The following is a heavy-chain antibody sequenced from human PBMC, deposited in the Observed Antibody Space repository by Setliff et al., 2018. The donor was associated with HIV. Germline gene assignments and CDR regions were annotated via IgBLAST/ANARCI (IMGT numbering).Heavy chain of an antibody. CDR3: ARDRDCSGGSCYSEDFDY. Sequence: GSLRLSCTASGFTFRDYSMNWVRQAPGKGLEWVSYLGKSNSRMTYAGSVKGRFTISGDNAKNTLYLQMNSLTSEDTAVYYCARDRDCSGGSCYSEDFDYWGQGTLVTVSS. J-gene: IGHJ4*02. V-gene: IGHV3-48*01. CDR2: LGKSNSRM. D-gene: IGHD2-15*01. CDR1: GFTFRDYS.